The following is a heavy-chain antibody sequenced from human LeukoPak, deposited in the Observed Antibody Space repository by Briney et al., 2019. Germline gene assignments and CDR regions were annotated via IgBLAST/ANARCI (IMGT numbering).Heavy chain of an antibody. CDR2: ISYDGSNK. CDR1: GFTFSSYG. J-gene: IGHJ4*02. CDR3: AKMGSGSSTSDY. D-gene: IGHD3-10*01. Sequence: PGGSLRLSCAASGFTFSSYGMHWVRQAPGKGLECLAVISYDGSNKYYADSVKGRFTISRDNSKNTLYLQMNSLRAEDTAVYYCAKMGSGSSTSDYWGQGTLVTVSS. V-gene: IGHV3-30*18.